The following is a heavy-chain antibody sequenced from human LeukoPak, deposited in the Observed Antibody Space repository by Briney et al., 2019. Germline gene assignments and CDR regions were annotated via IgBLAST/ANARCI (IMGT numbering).Heavy chain of an antibody. CDR1: GYTFTSYY. Sequence: ASVKVSCKASGYTFTSYYMHWVRQAPGQGLEWMGIINPSGGSTSYAQKFQGRVTMTTDTSTSTAYMELKSLRSDDTAVYYCARGGHRRYYYTSGSAFDPWGQGTLVTVSS. CDR2: INPSGGST. V-gene: IGHV1-46*01. D-gene: IGHD3-10*01. CDR3: ARGGHRRYYYTSGSAFDP. J-gene: IGHJ5*02.